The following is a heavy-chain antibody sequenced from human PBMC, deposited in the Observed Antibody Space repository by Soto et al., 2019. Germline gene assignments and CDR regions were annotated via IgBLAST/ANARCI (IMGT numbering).Heavy chain of an antibody. CDR2: IWYDGSNK. V-gene: IGHV3-33*01. CDR3: ARDFEDYGDYGWYFDL. CDR1: GFTFSSYG. Sequence: QVQLVESGGGVVQPGRSLRLSCAASGFTFSSYGMHWVRQAPGKGLEWVAVIWYDGSNKYYADSVKGRFTISRDNSKNTLYLQMNCLRAEDTAVYYCARDFEDYGDYGWYFDLWGRGTLVTVSS. J-gene: IGHJ2*01. D-gene: IGHD4-17*01.